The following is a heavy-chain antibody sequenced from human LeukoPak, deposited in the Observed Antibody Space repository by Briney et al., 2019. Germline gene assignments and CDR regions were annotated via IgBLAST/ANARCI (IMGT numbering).Heavy chain of an antibody. CDR2: ISGSGGST. J-gene: IGHJ6*03. D-gene: IGHD3-3*01. CDR1: GFTFSSYA. V-gene: IGHV3-23*01. Sequence: GGSLRLSCAASGFTFSSYAMSWVRQAPGKGLEWVSAISGSGGSTYYADSVKGRFTISRDNSKNTLYLQMNSLRAEDTAVYYCMRDGWVWYDFWSGYYRSAEDYYMDVWGKGTTVTVSS. CDR3: MRDGWVWYDFWSGYYRSAEDYYMDV.